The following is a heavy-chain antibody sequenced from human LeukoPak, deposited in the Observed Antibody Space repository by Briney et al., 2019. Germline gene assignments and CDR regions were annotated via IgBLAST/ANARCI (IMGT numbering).Heavy chain of an antibody. J-gene: IGHJ4*02. CDR3: TTHVSQTSCCD. CDR2: IKSESIGGIR. V-gene: IGHV3-15*01. D-gene: IGHD2-2*01. Sequence: GGSLRLSCAVSGLTFRNGWMRWVRQAPAKGLEWVGRIKSESIGGIRDYAAPVIGTFTISSDDSTTSLYLQMNRLKAEDTALYYCTTHVSQTSCCDWGQGTLVTVSA. CDR1: GLTFRNGW.